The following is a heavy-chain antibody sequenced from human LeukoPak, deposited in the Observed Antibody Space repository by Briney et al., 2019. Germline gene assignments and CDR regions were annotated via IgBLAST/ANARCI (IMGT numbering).Heavy chain of an antibody. V-gene: IGHV3-7*01. D-gene: IGHD6-19*01. Sequence: GGSLRLSCAASGFTFRNYWMGWVRQAPGKGLEWVANTKPDGSERYYVDSARGRFTISRDNAKNSLYLQMNSLRAEDTAVYYCARGLQWLVHDYWGQGTLVTVSS. CDR2: TKPDGSER. CDR1: GFTFRNYW. CDR3: ARGLQWLVHDY. J-gene: IGHJ4*02.